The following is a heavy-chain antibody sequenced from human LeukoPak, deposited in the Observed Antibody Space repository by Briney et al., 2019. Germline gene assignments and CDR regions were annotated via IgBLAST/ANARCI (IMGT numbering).Heavy chain of an antibody. V-gene: IGHV3-74*01. D-gene: IGHD3-10*01. J-gene: IGHJ4*02. CDR1: GFTFSSYL. Sequence: GGSLRLSCAASGFTFSSYLMHWVRQAPGKGLVWVSRINSDGSDTGYADSVKGRFTISRDNAKNTLHLQMNSLRAEDTAVYYFARGSSFGYWGQGTLVTVSS. CDR2: INSDGSDT. CDR3: ARGSSFGY.